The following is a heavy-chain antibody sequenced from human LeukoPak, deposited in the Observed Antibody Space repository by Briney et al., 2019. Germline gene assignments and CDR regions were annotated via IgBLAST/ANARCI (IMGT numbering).Heavy chain of an antibody. D-gene: IGHD5-24*01. J-gene: IGHJ4*02. Sequence: GGSLRLSCAASGFTFGSFSMTWVRQAPGKGLEWVSAISGRSTYYADSVKGRFTISRDNSKNTLYLQMNSLRAEDTALYYCARWLQLKAFDYWGQGTLVTVSS. CDR1: GFTFGSFS. CDR2: ISGRST. CDR3: ARWLQLKAFDY. V-gene: IGHV3-23*01.